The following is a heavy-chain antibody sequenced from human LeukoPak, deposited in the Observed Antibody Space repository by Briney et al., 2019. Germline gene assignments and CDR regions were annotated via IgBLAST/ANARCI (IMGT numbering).Heavy chain of an antibody. CDR3: ARSLVVGATYPYH. V-gene: IGHV3-30*03. D-gene: IGHD1-26*01. J-gene: IGHJ5*02. Sequence: GVSLRVSCAASGFTFSSYDMHWVREAPGKGLEGGAVISYDGSKKYYAHSVKGRFTISRDNSKNTLYLQMNSLRAEATAVYYCARSLVVGATYPYHWGQGTLVTVSS. CDR1: GFTFSSYD. CDR2: ISYDGSKK.